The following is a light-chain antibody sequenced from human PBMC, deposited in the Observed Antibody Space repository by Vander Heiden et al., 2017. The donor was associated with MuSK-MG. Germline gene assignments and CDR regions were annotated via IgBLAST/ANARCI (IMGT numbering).Light chain of an antibody. J-gene: IGKJ1*01. V-gene: IGKV4-1*01. CDR2: CAS. CDR3: QQYCSSPLT. CDR1: QSLLYSSHNTNY. Sequence: IVMTQTPDSLTVSLGERATLACKSSQSLLYSSHNTNYLDWYQQKPAQPPKLLISCASTRESGVPYRFSGSGSETDYTPTISSLQAEDVGVYYCQQYCSSPLTFGHGTRVEIK.